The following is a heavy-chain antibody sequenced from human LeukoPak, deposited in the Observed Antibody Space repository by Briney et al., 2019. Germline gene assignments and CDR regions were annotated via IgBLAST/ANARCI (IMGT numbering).Heavy chain of an antibody. CDR2: IKQDGSEK. CDR3: ARQAPNFGSGLDV. Sequence: GGSLRLSCAASGFTFSSYWMSWVRQAPGQGLEWVANIKQDGSEKYYVDSVKGRFTISRDNAKNSLYLQMNSLRAGDTAVYYCARQAPNFGSGLDVWGQGTTVTVSS. CDR1: GFTFSSYW. V-gene: IGHV3-7*01. D-gene: IGHD3-10*01. J-gene: IGHJ6*02.